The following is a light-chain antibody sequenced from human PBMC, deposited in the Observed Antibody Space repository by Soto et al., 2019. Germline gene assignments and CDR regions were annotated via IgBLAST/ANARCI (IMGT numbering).Light chain of an antibody. CDR2: DAS. V-gene: IGKV3-11*01. CDR1: QSVSSY. CDR3: QQYGSSPPLT. J-gene: IGKJ4*01. Sequence: EIVLTQSPATLSLSPGERATLSCRASQSVSSYLAWYQQKPGHAPRLLIYDASNRATGIPARFSGSGSGTDFTLTISSLEPEDFAVYYCQQYGSSPPLTFGGGTKVDI.